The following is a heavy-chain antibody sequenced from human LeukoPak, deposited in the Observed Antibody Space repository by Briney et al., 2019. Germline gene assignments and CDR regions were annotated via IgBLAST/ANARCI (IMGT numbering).Heavy chain of an antibody. Sequence: GGSLRLSCAASGFTFSSYSMNWVRQAPGKGLEWVSYISSSSSTIYHADSVRGRFTISRDNAKNSLYLQMNSLRAEDTAVYYCARDLEDVLLWFGSPDAFDIWGQGTMVTVSS. V-gene: IGHV3-48*01. CDR3: ARDLEDVLLWFGSPDAFDI. CDR2: ISSSSSTI. J-gene: IGHJ3*02. D-gene: IGHD3-10*01. CDR1: GFTFSSYS.